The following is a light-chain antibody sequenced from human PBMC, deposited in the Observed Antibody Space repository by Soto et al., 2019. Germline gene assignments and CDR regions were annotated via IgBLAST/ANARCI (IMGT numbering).Light chain of an antibody. V-gene: IGKV3-11*01. CDR2: DAF. CDR3: QHHSDRPIT. CDR1: QSISGY. J-gene: IGKJ5*01. Sequence: DIVMTPTPATLTVSQGESATPSCWASQSISGYLAWYQQKLGQPPRLLIYDAFNRAAGIPARFSGSGSGTGFTLTISSLQPEDFAIYYCQHHSDRPITFGQGTRLEIK.